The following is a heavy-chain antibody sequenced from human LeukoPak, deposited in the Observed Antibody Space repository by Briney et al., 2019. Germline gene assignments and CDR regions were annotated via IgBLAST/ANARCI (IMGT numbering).Heavy chain of an antibody. Sequence: SETLPLTCAVYGGSFSGYYWSWIRQPPGKGLEWIGEINHSGSTNYNPSLKSRVTISVDTSKNQFSLKLSSVTAADTAVYYCARGFIVVVPAASRYFDYWGQGTLVTVSS. CDR2: INHSGST. V-gene: IGHV4-34*01. CDR3: ARGFIVVVPAASRYFDY. CDR1: GGSFSGYY. J-gene: IGHJ4*02. D-gene: IGHD2-2*01.